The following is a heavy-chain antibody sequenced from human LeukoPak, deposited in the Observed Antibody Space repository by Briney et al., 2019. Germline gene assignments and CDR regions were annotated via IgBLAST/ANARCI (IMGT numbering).Heavy chain of an antibody. CDR3: ARGRRARRITMIVVVLRPFDY. J-gene: IGHJ4*02. Sequence: SETLSLTCTVSGGSISSYYWSWIRQPPGKGLEWIGEINHSGSTNYNPSLKSRVTISVDTSKNQFSLKLSSVTAADTAVYYCARGRRARRITMIVVVLRPFDYWGQGTLVTVSS. CDR1: GGSISSYY. V-gene: IGHV4-34*01. CDR2: INHSGST. D-gene: IGHD3-22*01.